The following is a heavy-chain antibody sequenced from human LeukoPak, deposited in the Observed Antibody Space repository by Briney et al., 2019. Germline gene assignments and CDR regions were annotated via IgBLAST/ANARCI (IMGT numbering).Heavy chain of an antibody. D-gene: IGHD3-22*01. CDR1: GYTFTGYY. CDR3: ARPYYYDSSGYYVDY. J-gene: IGHJ4*02. Sequence: ASVKVSCKASGYTFTGYYMHWVRQAPGQGLEWMGWINPNSGGTNYAQKFQGRVTMTRDTSISTAYMELSRLRSDDTAVYCCARPYYYDSSGYYVDYWGQGTLVTVSS. CDR2: INPNSGGT. V-gene: IGHV1-2*02.